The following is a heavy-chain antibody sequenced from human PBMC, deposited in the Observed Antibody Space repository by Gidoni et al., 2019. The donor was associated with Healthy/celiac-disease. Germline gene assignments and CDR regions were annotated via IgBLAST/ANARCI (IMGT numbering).Heavy chain of an antibody. CDR1: GGTFSSYA. D-gene: IGHD2-2*02. V-gene: IGHV1-69*01. CDR2: IIPIFGTA. J-gene: IGHJ6*02. CDR3: ARDYCSSTSCYNNYYYYGMDV. Sequence: QVQLVQSGAEVKQPGSSVKVSCKASGGTFSSYAISWVRQAPGQGLEWMGGIIPIFGTANYAQKFQGRVTITADESTSTAYMELSSLRSEDTAVYNCARDYCSSTSCYNNYYYYGMDVWGQGTTVTVSS.